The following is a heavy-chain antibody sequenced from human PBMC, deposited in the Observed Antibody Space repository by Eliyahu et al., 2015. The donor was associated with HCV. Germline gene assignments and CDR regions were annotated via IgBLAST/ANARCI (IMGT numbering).Heavy chain of an antibody. J-gene: IGHJ4*02. D-gene: IGHD3-10*01. CDR3: ARVGTMVQGVIPQYYFDY. CDR1: GGTFSSYA. Sequence: EVKKPGSSVKVSCKASGGTFSSYAISWVRQAPGQGLEWMGGIIPIFGTANYAQKFQGRVTITADESTSTAYMELSSLRXEDTAVYYCARVGTMVQGVIPQYYFDYWGQGTLVTVSS. V-gene: IGHV1-69*01. CDR2: IIPIFGTA.